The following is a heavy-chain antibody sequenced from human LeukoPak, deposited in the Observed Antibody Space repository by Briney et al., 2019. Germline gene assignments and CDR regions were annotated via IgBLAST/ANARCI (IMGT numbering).Heavy chain of an antibody. CDR3: ARVPRSTRIPIFR. CDR1: GFTLSSYG. D-gene: IGHD3-3*01. J-gene: IGHJ4*02. V-gene: IGHV3-48*02. CDR2: ITGTTNIV. Sequence: PGGSLRLSCAGSGFTLSSYGMSWVRQAPGKGLEWVSFITGTTNIVHYADSVKGRFTISRDNAKNSLYLQMNGLRDEDTAVYYCARVPRSTRIPIFRWGQGTLVTVSS.